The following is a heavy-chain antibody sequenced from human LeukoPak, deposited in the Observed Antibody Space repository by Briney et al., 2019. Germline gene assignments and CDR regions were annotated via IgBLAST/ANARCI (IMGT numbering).Heavy chain of an antibody. CDR3: ARDRKGYSYGYGAFDY. J-gene: IGHJ4*02. CDR1: GYTFKAYY. V-gene: IGHV1-2*02. D-gene: IGHD5-18*01. CDR2: INPNSGGT. Sequence: ASMKVSCKASGYTFKAYYMHWVRQAPGQGLEWMGWINPNSGGTNYAQKFQGRVTMTRDTSISTAYMELRRLRSDDTAVYYCARDRKGYSYGYGAFDYWGQGTLVTVSS.